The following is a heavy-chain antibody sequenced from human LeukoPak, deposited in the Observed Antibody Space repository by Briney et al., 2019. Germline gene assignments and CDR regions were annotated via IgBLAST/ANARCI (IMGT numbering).Heavy chain of an antibody. V-gene: IGHV3-23*01. CDR1: GFTFSSYA. CDR3: AKERQAWGVGAGYFDY. D-gene: IGHD1-26*01. J-gene: IGHJ4*02. CDR2: ISGSSTST. Sequence: GGSLRLSCAASGFTFSSYAITWVRQAPGKGLEWVSSISGSSTSTYYAESVKGRFTISRDNSKNTLYLQMNSLRAEDTAVYYCAKERQAWGVGAGYFDYWGQGTLVTVSS.